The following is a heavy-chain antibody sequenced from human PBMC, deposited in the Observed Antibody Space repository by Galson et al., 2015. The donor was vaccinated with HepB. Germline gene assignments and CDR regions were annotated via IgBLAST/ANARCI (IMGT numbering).Heavy chain of an antibody. Sequence: SLRLSCAASGFTFSSYWMHWVRQAPGKGLVWVSRINSDGSSTSYADSVKGRFTISRDNAKNTLYLQMNSLRAEDTAVYYCARSGVYSKVNWFDPWGQGTLVTVSS. CDR1: GFTFSSYW. V-gene: IGHV3-74*01. D-gene: IGHD2-15*01. J-gene: IGHJ5*02. CDR2: INSDGSST. CDR3: ARSGVYSKVNWFDP.